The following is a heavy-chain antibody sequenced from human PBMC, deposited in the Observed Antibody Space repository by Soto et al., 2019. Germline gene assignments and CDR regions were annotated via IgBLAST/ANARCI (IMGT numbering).Heavy chain of an antibody. D-gene: IGHD6-13*01. Sequence: PSVKVSCKASGFTFTSSAVQWVRQARGQRLEWIGWIVVGSGNTNYAQKFQERVTITRDMSTSTAYMELSSLRSEDTAVYYCADSKPSSSSRMDVWGQGTTVNGSS. CDR3: ADSKPSSSSRMDV. V-gene: IGHV1-58*01. J-gene: IGHJ6*01. CDR1: GFTFTSSA. CDR2: IVVGSGNT.